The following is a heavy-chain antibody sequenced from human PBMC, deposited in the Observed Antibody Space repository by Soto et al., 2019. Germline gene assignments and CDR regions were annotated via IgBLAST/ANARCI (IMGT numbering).Heavy chain of an antibody. J-gene: IGHJ4*02. CDR2: ISGSGGST. CDR1: GFTFSSYA. Sequence: GGSLRLSCAASGFTFSSYAMSWVRQAPGKGLEWVSAISGSGGSTYYADSVKGRFTISRDNSKNTLYLQMNSLRAEDTAVYYCAKDQILLVDTATTHYFDYWGQGTLVTVSS. CDR3: AKDQILLVDTATTHYFDY. V-gene: IGHV3-23*01. D-gene: IGHD5-18*01.